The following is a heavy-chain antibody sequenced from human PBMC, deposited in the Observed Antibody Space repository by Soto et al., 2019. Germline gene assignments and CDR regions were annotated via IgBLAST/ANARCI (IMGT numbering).Heavy chain of an antibody. J-gene: IGHJ4*02. Sequence: PGGSLRLSCSASGFTFSSYDVHWVRQAPGKGLEFVAGISPNGGSTYYPDSVKGRSTISRDNSKNTLYLQMSSLRPEDTAVYYCVKLSDYWGQGTLVTVSS. V-gene: IGHV3-64D*06. CDR3: VKLSDY. CDR2: ISPNGGST. CDR1: GFTFSSYD.